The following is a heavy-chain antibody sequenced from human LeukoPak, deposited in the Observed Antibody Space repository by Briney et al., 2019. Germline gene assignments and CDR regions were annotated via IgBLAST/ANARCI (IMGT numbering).Heavy chain of an antibody. J-gene: IGHJ4*02. Sequence: GGSLRLSCAASGFTFSSYSMNWVRQAPGKGLEWVSSISSSSSYIYYADSVKGRFTISRDNAKNSVYLHMNSLRAEDTAVYYCARDPGDPNYHDSSVTNDYWGQGTLVTVSS. CDR3: ARDPGDPNYHDSSVTNDY. CDR1: GFTFSSYS. V-gene: IGHV3-21*01. D-gene: IGHD3-22*01. CDR2: ISSSSSYI.